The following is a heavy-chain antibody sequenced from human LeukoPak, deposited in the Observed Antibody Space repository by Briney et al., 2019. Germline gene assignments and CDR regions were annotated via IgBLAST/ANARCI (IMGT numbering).Heavy chain of an antibody. CDR1: GFTFSSYG. D-gene: IGHD3-10*01. J-gene: IGHJ4*02. V-gene: IGHV3-33*06. CDR2: IWYDGSNK. Sequence: PGGSLRLSCAASGFTFSSYGMHWVRQAPGKGLEWVAVIWYDGSNKYYADSVKGRFTISRDNSKNTLYPQMNSLRAEDTAVYYCAKDYYYGSGSYYNFALDYWGQGTLVTVSS. CDR3: AKDYYYGSGSYYNFALDY.